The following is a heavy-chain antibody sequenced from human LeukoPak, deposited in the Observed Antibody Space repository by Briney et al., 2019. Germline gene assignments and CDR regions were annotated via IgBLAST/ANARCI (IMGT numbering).Heavy chain of an antibody. Sequence: ASVKVSCKPSGYTFTSYGISWVRQAPGQGLEWMGWISAYNGNTNYAQKLQGRVTMTTDTSTSTAYMELRSLRSDDTAVYYCARGPYYDSSGYPDFDLWGRGTLVTVSS. J-gene: IGHJ2*01. CDR2: ISAYNGNT. D-gene: IGHD3-22*01. CDR3: ARGPYYDSSGYPDFDL. CDR1: GYTFTSYG. V-gene: IGHV1-18*01.